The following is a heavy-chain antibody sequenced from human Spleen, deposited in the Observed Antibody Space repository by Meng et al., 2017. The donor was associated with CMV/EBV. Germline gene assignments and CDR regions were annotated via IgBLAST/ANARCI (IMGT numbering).Heavy chain of an antibody. D-gene: IGHD1-14*01. V-gene: IGHV3-23*01. CDR1: GFIFSSYA. CDR3: AADRLSPNHNKY. CDR2: LSGGGGTT. J-gene: IGHJ4*02. Sequence: GGSLRLSCAASGFIFSSYAMSWVRQAPGKGLEWVSGLSGGGGTTYYAGSVKGRFTISRDNSKNTLYLQMNSLRSEDSALYYCAADRLSPNHNKYWGQGTLVTVSS.